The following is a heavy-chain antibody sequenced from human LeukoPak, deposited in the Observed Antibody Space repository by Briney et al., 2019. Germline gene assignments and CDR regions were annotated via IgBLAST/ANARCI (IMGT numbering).Heavy chain of an antibody. V-gene: IGHV1-3*03. CDR1: GYSFTSQD. CDR3: TLYNF. Sequence: ASVTVSFKTSGYSFTSQDMHWVRQAPGQRLEWVGCISPDNGNAQYSQEFQGRVTITRDTSARTAYMELSSLRSEDMAVYYCTLYNFWGQGTLVTVSS. CDR2: ISPDNGNA. J-gene: IGHJ4*02. D-gene: IGHD2-2*02.